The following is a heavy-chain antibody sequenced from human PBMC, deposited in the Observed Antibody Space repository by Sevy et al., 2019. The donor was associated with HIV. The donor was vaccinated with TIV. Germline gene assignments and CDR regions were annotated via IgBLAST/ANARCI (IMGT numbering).Heavy chain of an antibody. D-gene: IGHD3-22*01. V-gene: IGHV3-33*01. Sequence: GGSLRLPCAASGFTFSNYGMHWVRQAPGKGLEWVAVIWNDGSNKYYADSVKGRFTISRDNSKNTQYLQMNSLRVEDTAVYFCARGGDFNDRSAKRDFDYWGQGTLVTVSS. CDR1: GFTFSNYG. J-gene: IGHJ4*02. CDR3: ARGGDFNDRSAKRDFDY. CDR2: IWNDGSNK.